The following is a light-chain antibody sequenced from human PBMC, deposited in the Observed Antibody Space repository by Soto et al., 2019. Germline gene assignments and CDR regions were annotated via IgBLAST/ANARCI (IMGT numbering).Light chain of an antibody. Sequence: QSLLTQPPSASGTPGQMVTISCSGSSSNIGSNYVYWYQQLPGTVPQLLIYRNSERPSGVPDRFSGSKSGTSASLAISGLRSEDEADYYCAAWDDSLSGVVFGGGTKVTVL. V-gene: IGLV1-47*01. CDR3: AAWDDSLSGVV. CDR1: SSNIGSNY. CDR2: RNS. J-gene: IGLJ2*01.